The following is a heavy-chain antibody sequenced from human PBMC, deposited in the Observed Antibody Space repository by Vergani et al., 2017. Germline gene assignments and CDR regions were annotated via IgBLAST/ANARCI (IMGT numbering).Heavy chain of an antibody. J-gene: IGHJ5*02. CDR2: LSTTGGA. D-gene: IGHD6-13*01. CDR3: AGDTHSWQRADR. Sequence: QVNLQESGPGLVKPSETLSLTCSVSGGSMSGYYWSWIRQPPGKELEWIGSLSTTGGATHASHNPSLKSRVSISVDTSKSQFSLRLTSVTAADSAIYYCAGDTHSWQRADRWGQGLLVSVSS. CDR1: GGSMSGYY. V-gene: IGHV4-4*09.